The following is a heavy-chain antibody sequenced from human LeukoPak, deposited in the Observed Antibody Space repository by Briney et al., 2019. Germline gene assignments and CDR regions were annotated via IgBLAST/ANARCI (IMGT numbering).Heavy chain of an antibody. CDR2: INPSVGRT. CDR3: AFTDDSSPFEGYYCMDV. Sequence: ASVKISCKASGKTFTNYYIHWVRQAPGQGLEWMGLINPSVGRTGYAQKFQGRITLTRDTSTNTVYMELTSLRSEDTAVYFCAFTDDSSPFEGYYCMDVWGKGTTVAVSS. D-gene: IGHD6-13*01. CDR1: GKTFTNYY. J-gene: IGHJ6*03. V-gene: IGHV1-46*01.